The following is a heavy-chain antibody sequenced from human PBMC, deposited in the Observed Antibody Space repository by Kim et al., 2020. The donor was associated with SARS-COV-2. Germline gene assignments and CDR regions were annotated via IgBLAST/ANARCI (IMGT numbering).Heavy chain of an antibody. V-gene: IGHV3-7*03. D-gene: IGHD2-2*01. Sequence: GGSLRLSCVASGFTFSSYWMSWVRQAPGKGLEWVANIKQDGSEKYYVDSVKGRFTISRDNAKNSLYLQMNSLRAEDTAVYYCARDIVVVPATDRHYYYYYGMDVWGQGTTVTVSS. CDR3: ARDIVVVPATDRHYYYYYGMDV. J-gene: IGHJ6*02. CDR2: IKQDGSEK. CDR1: GFTFSSYW.